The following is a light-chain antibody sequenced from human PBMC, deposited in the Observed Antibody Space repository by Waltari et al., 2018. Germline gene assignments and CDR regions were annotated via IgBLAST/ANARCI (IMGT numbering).Light chain of an antibody. CDR2: KVS. V-gene: IGKV2-30*02. CDR1: QSLVHSDGNTY. Sequence: DVVMTQSPLSLPVTLGQPASISCRSSQSLVHSDGNTYLSWFQQRPGQSPRRLIYKVSNRDSGVPDRFSGSGSGTDFTLKISRVEAEDVGVYYCMQGTHWPPWTFGQGTKVEIQ. CDR3: MQGTHWPPWT. J-gene: IGKJ1*01.